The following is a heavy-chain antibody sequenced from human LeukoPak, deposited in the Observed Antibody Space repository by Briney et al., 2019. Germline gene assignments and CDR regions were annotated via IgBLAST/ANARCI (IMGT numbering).Heavy chain of an antibody. CDR1: GGSFSGYS. Sequence: SETLSLTCAVYGGSFSGYSWTWIRQPPGKGLEWIGEINHSGSSNYNPSLKSRVTISVDTSKNQFSLKVSSVTAADTAVYYCARRFTGVDHYYHYYHMDVWGKGTTVTVSS. V-gene: IGHV4-34*01. CDR2: INHSGSS. D-gene: IGHD3-3*01. CDR3: ARRFTGVDHYYHYYHMDV. J-gene: IGHJ6*03.